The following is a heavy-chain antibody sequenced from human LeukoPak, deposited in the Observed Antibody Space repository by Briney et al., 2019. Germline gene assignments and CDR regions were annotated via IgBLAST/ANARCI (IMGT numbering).Heavy chain of an antibody. CDR2: IKEDGSEK. D-gene: IGHD5-18*01. CDR3: ARSTTLQLWNDY. V-gene: IGHV3-7*01. Sequence: GGSLRLSCAASGFTFSSYRMSWVRQAPGKGLEWVANIKEDGSEKYYVDSVKGRFTISRDNAKNSLYLQMNSLRAEDTAVYYCARSTTLQLWNDYWGQGTLVTVSS. J-gene: IGHJ4*02. CDR1: GFTFSSYR.